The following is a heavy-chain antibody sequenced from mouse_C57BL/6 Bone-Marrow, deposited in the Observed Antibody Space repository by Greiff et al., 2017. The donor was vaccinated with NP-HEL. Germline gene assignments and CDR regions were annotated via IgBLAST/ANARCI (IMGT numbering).Heavy chain of an antibody. Sequence: QVQLQQSGPELVKPGASVKISCKASGYSFTSYYIHWVKQRPGQGLEWIGWIYPGSGNTKYNEKFKGKATLTADTSSSTAYMQLSSLTSEDSAVYYCAREEYYGSSYVFYWYFDVWGTGTTVTVSS. CDR3: AREEYYGSSYVFYWYFDV. V-gene: IGHV1-66*01. J-gene: IGHJ1*03. CDR1: GYSFTSYY. CDR2: IYPGSGNT. D-gene: IGHD1-1*01.